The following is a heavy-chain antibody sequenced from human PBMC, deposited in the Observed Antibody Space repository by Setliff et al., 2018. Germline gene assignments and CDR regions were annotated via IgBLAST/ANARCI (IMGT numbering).Heavy chain of an antibody. CDR1: GDSMNDNH. Sequence: SETLSLTCNVSGDSMNDNHWTWIRQPPGKGLEWIGYIYTSGSTNYNPSLKSRVAISRDTSTNQLSLELRSVTAADTAVYYCAREPTRTGGFYYLDVWGEGTMVTVSS. D-gene: IGHD2-2*01. V-gene: IGHV4-4*09. CDR3: AREPTRTGGFYYLDV. J-gene: IGHJ6*03. CDR2: IYTSGST.